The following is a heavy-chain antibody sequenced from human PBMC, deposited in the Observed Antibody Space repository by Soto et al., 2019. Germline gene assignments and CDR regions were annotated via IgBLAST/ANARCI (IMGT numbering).Heavy chain of an antibody. D-gene: IGHD2-15*01. J-gene: IGHJ4*02. CDR3: AKAGGDCSGGSCYSGQGDY. CDR2: ISGSGGSI. CDR1: GFTFSSYG. V-gene: IGHV3-23*01. Sequence: EVQLLESGGGLVQPGGSLRLSCAASGFTFSSYGMTWVRQAPGKGLEWVSGISGSGGSIYYADSVKGRFTISRGNSKNTLYLQMNSLRAEDTAVYFCAKAGGDCSGGSCYSGQGDYWGQGTLVTVSS.